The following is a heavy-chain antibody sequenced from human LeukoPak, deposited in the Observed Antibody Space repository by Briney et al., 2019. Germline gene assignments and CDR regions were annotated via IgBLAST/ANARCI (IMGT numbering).Heavy chain of an antibody. Sequence: GRSLRLSCAASGFTFSSYGMHWVRQAPGKGLEWVAVISYDGSNKYYADSVKGRFTISRDNSKTTVNLQMNSLRDEDTAVYYCTRDDDTSSHFGRLSWGQGTLVTVSS. J-gene: IGHJ5*02. V-gene: IGHV3-30*03. D-gene: IGHD3/OR15-3a*01. CDR3: TRDDDTSSHFGRLS. CDR1: GFTFSSYG. CDR2: ISYDGSNK.